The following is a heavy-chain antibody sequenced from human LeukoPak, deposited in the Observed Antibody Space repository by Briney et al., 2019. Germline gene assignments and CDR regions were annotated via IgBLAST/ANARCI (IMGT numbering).Heavy chain of an antibody. CDR3: ASAIVVVPAATDWDFDY. CDR2: ISGSGGST. Sequence: GGSLRLSCAASGFTFSSYAMSWVRQAPGKGLEWVSAISGSGGSTYYADSVKGRFTISRDNSKNTLYLQMNSLRAEDTAVYCCASAIVVVPAATDWDFDYWGQGTLVTVSS. CDR1: GFTFSSYA. D-gene: IGHD2-2*01. V-gene: IGHV3-23*01. J-gene: IGHJ4*02.